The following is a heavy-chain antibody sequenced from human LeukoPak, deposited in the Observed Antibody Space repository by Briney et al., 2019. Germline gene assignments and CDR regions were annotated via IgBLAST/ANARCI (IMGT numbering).Heavy chain of an antibody. Sequence: GGSLRLSCTASGFTFGDYAMSWFRQAPGKGLEWVGFIRSKAYGGTTEYAAFVKGRFSITRDDSKSIAYLQMNSLKTEDTARYFCTRDPGHCSGGSCYADPWGQGTLVTVSS. CDR3: TRDPGHCSGGSCYADP. CDR2: IRSKAYGGTT. V-gene: IGHV3-49*03. D-gene: IGHD2-15*01. J-gene: IGHJ5*02. CDR1: GFTFGDYA.